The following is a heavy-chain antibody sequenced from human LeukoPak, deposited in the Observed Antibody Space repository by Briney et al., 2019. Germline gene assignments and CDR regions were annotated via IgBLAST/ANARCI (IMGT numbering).Heavy chain of an antibody. CDR2: ISYDGSNK. CDR3: AREGGVVVFIHYDY. Sequence: GGSLRLSCAASGFTFSSYAMTWVRQAPGKGLEWVAVISYDGSNKYYADSVKGRFTISRDNSKNTLYLQMNSLRAEDTAVYYCAREGGVVVFIHYDYWGQGTLVTVSS. J-gene: IGHJ4*02. CDR1: GFTFSSYA. D-gene: IGHD3-22*01. V-gene: IGHV3-30*04.